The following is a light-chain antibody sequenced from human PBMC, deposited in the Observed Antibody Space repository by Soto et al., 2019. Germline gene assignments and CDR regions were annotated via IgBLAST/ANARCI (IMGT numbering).Light chain of an antibody. CDR2: GAS. Sequence: EVVLAQSPVALSLSPGERATLFCRASQSFTTSQLAWYQQRRGQAPRVLIFGASRRATGIPDRFSGSGSGTDFTLTISRLEPEDSAVYYCQQYASSPRTFGQGTKVDIK. V-gene: IGKV3-20*01. CDR3: QQYASSPRT. J-gene: IGKJ1*01. CDR1: QSFTTSQ.